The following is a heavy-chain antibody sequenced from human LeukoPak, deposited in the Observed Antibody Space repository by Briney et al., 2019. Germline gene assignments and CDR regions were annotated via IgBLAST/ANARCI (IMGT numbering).Heavy chain of an antibody. D-gene: IGHD4-17*01. Sequence: GGSLRLSCAASGFTFSSYAMSWVRQAPGKGLGWVSAISGSGGSTYYADSVKGRFTISRDNSKNTLYLQMNSLRAEDTAVYYCAKIPTVTTYFDYWGQGTLVTVSS. CDR2: ISGSGGST. V-gene: IGHV3-23*01. CDR3: AKIPTVTTYFDY. J-gene: IGHJ4*02. CDR1: GFTFSSYA.